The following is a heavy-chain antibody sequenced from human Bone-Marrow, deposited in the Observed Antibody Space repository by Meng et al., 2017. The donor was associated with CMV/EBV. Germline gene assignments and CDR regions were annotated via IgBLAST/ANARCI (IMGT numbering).Heavy chain of an antibody. CDR1: GITFSSDS. V-gene: IGHV3-21*01. Sequence: GASLKISCAASGITFSSDSMNWVRQAPGKGLEWVSSISSSSSYIYYADSVKGRFTISRENAKNSLYLQMNSLRAEDTAVYYCAIHYYGMDVWGQGTTVTVSS. CDR3: AIHYYGMDV. CDR2: ISSSSSYI. J-gene: IGHJ6*02.